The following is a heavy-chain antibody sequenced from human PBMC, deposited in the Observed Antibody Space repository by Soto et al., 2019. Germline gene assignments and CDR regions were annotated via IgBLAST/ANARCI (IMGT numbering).Heavy chain of an antibody. J-gene: IGHJ4*02. Sequence: GGSLRLSCAASGFTFSSYAMIWVRQAPGKGLEWVSAISGSGGSTYYADSVKGRFTISRDNSKNTLYLQMNSLRAEDTAVYYCAKVTGYSYGYPDYWGQGTLVTVSS. CDR2: ISGSGGST. CDR3: AKVTGYSYGYPDY. D-gene: IGHD5-18*01. V-gene: IGHV3-23*01. CDR1: GFTFSSYA.